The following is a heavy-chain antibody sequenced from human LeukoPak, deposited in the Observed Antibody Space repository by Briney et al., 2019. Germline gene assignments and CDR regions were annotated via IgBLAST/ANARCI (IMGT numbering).Heavy chain of an antibody. J-gene: IGHJ4*02. D-gene: IGHD1-26*01. Sequence: SETLSLTCTVSGDSISGFYWSWFRQPPGKELEVIGYIYPSGSTTSTYSPSLKSRATISVDTSKHQFSLKLSSVTAADTAIYYCAIHDGIYWGQGTLVTVSS. CDR3: AIHDGIY. CDR2: IYPSGSTTS. V-gene: IGHV4-59*08. CDR1: GDSISGFY.